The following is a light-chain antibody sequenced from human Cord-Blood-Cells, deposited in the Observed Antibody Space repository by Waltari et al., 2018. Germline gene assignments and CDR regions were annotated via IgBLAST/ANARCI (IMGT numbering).Light chain of an antibody. CDR3: AAWDDSLSGVV. CDR1: SSNIGRNY. V-gene: IGLV1-47*01. Sequence: QSVLTQPPSASGTPGQRVTISCSGSSSNIGRNYVYWYQQLPGTAPKLLIYRNNQRPLGVPDRFSGSKSGTSASLAISGLRSEDEADYYCAAWDDSLSGVVFGGGTKLTVL. CDR2: RNN. J-gene: IGLJ2*01.